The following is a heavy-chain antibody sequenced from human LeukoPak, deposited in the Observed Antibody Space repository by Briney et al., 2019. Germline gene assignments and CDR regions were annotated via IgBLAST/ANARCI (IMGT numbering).Heavy chain of an antibody. J-gene: IGHJ4*02. CDR3: ARGYCSGGSCYFDY. D-gene: IGHD2-15*01. CDR2: ISSSSSYI. V-gene: IGHV3-21*01. CDR1: GFTFSSYS. Sequence: GGSLRLSCAASGFTFSSYSMNWVRQAPGKGLEWVSSISSSSSYIYYADSVKGRFTISRDNAKNSLYLQMNSLRAEDTAVYYCARGYCSGGSCYFDYWGQGTLVTVSS.